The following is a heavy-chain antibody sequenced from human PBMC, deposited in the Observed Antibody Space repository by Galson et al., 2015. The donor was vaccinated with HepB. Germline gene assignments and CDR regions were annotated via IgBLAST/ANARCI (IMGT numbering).Heavy chain of an antibody. CDR3: AREVAAAGRDWFDP. CDR2: INPNSGGT. CDR1: GYTFTGYY. Sequence: SVKVSCKASGYTFTGYYMHWVRQAPGQGLEWMGRINPNSGGTNYAQKFQGRVTMTRDTSISTAYMELSRLRSDDTAVYYCAREVAAAGRDWFDPWGQGTLVTVSS. J-gene: IGHJ5*02. V-gene: IGHV1-2*06. D-gene: IGHD6-13*01.